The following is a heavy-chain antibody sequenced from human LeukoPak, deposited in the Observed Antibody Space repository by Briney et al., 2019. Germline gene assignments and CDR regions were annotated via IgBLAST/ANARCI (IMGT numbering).Heavy chain of an antibody. J-gene: IGHJ4*02. CDR1: GLSFSTYW. CDR3: ASAPNENYFDF. V-gene: IGHV3-7*01. Sequence: GGSLRLSCAASGLSFSTYWMSWLRQAPGKGLEWVANINQDGSAGDYGGSVKARFTISRDNAKNSLYLQMNSLRAEDTAVYFCASAPNENYFDFWGQGTLVTVSS. CDR2: INQDGSAG.